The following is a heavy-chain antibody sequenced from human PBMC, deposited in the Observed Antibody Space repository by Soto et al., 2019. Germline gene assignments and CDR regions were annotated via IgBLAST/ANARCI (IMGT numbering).Heavy chain of an antibody. J-gene: IGHJ4*02. CDR3: ARYGPGTGSYYFDS. CDR1: GYTFTNYY. Sequence: QVQLVQSGAEVKKAGASVRVSCKASGYTFTNYYIHWVRQAPGQGPEWMGIFNPSGGSASYAQRFHGRVTMTRDTSTSTVYMELSSLTSDDTAIYYCARYGPGTGSYYFDSWGQGTLVTVSS. V-gene: IGHV1-46*01. CDR2: FNPSGGSA. D-gene: IGHD1-1*01.